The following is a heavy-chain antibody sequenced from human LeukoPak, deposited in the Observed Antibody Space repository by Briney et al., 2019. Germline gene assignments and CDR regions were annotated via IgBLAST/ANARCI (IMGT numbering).Heavy chain of an antibody. CDR3: ARRTWELRTNNWFDP. J-gene: IGHJ5*02. Sequence: SVKVSCKASGGTFSSLAISWVRQAPGQGLEWMGGIIPMFGTVDYAQKFQGRVTITADEPTSTAYMELSSLRSEGTAVYYCARRTWELRTNNWFDPWGQGTLVTVSS. D-gene: IGHD1-26*01. CDR1: GGTFSSLA. CDR2: IIPMFGTV. V-gene: IGHV1-69*13.